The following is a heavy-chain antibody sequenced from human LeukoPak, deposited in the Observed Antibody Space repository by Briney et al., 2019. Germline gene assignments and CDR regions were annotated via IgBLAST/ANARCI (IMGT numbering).Heavy chain of an antibody. CDR1: GGSISSYY. CDR3: ARAIVVVPAAMFFDNWFDP. Sequence: SETLSLTCAVSGGSISSYYWSWIRQPPGKGLEWIGYIYYSGSTNYNPSLKSRVTISVDTSKNQFSLKLSSVTAADTAVYYCARAIVVVPAAMFFDNWFDPWGQGTLVTVSS. D-gene: IGHD2-2*01. V-gene: IGHV4-59*01. CDR2: IYYSGST. J-gene: IGHJ5*02.